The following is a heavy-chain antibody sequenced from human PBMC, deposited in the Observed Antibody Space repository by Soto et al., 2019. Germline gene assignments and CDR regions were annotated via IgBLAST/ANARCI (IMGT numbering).Heavy chain of an antibody. CDR2: INHSGST. CDR3: ARSKARSSGGSDY. V-gene: IGHV4-34*01. CDR1: GGSFSGYY. J-gene: IGHJ4*02. Sequence: PSETLSLTCAVYGGSFSGYYWSWIRQPPGKGLEWIGEINHSGSTNYNPSLKSRVTISVDTSKNQFSLKLSSVTAADTAVYYCARSKARSSGGSDYWGQGTLVTVSS. D-gene: IGHD6-6*01.